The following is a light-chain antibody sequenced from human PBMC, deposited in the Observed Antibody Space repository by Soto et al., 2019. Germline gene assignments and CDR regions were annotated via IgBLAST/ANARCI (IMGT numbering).Light chain of an antibody. J-gene: IGKJ1*01. CDR1: QSVSSN. CDR2: DAS. V-gene: IGKV3-15*01. Sequence: EIVMTQSPATLSVSPGERATLSCRASQSVSSNLAWYQQKPGQAPRLLIYDASTRATGIPARISGSGSGTEFTLTISSLQSEDFAVYYCQQYGSSPQTFGQGTKVDIK. CDR3: QQYGSSPQT.